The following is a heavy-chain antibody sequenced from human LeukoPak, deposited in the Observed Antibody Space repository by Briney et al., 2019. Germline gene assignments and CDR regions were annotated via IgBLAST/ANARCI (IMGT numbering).Heavy chain of an antibody. J-gene: IGHJ5*02. V-gene: IGHV3-21*01. CDR3: ARGLSRQQLVKGANWFDP. D-gene: IGHD6-13*01. Sequence: SGGSLRLSCAASGFTFSSYSMNWVRQAPGKGLEWVSSISSSSSYIYYADSVKGRFTISRDNAKNSLYLQMNSLRAEDTAVYYCARGLSRQQLVKGANWFDPWGQGTLVTVSS. CDR1: GFTFSSYS. CDR2: ISSSSSYI.